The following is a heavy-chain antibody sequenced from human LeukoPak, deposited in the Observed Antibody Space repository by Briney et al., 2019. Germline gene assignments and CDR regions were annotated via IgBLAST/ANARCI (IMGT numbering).Heavy chain of an antibody. Sequence: HPGGCLRLSCAASGFTFSSYAMSGVRQAPGKGLEWVSAISGSGGSTYYADSVKGRFTISRDNSKNTLYLQMNSLRAEDTAVYYSAKGIFGVVIFDAFDIWGQGTMVTVSS. CDR3: AKGIFGVVIFDAFDI. J-gene: IGHJ3*02. CDR1: GFTFSSYA. V-gene: IGHV3-23*01. CDR2: ISGSGGST. D-gene: IGHD3-3*01.